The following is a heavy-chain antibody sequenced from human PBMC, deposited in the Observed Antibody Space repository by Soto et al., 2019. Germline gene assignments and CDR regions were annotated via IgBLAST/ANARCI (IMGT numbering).Heavy chain of an antibody. J-gene: IGHJ4*02. D-gene: IGHD2-15*01. CDR2: ISAYNGNT. Sequence: GASGKVSCKASGYTFTSYGISWVRQAPGQGLEWMGWISAYNGNTNYAQKLQGRVTMTTDTSTSTAYMELRSLRSDDTAVYYCARSARYCSGGSCYGYYFDYWGQGTLVTVSS. CDR1: GYTFTSYG. V-gene: IGHV1-18*04. CDR3: ARSARYCSGGSCYGYYFDY.